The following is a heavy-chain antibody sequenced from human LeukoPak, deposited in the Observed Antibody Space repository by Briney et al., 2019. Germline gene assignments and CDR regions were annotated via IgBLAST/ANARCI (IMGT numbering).Heavy chain of an antibody. CDR1: GFTFSSYG. V-gene: IGHV3-30*02. CDR3: AKEAFGHYYDSSGYRNDAFDI. Sequence: GGSLRLSCAASGFTFSSYGMHRVRQAPGKGLEWVAFIRYDGSNKYYADSVKGRFTISRDNSKNTLYLQMNSLRAEDTAVYYCAKEAFGHYYDSSGYRNDAFDIWGQGTMVTVSS. CDR2: IRYDGSNK. D-gene: IGHD3-22*01. J-gene: IGHJ3*02.